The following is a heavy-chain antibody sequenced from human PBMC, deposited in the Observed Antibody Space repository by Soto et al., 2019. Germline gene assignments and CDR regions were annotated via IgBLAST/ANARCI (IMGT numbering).Heavy chain of an antibody. CDR2: ISYDGSNK. D-gene: IGHD3-22*01. Sequence: PGGSLRLSCAASGFTFSSYAMHWVRQAPGKGLEWVAVISYDGSNKYYADSVKGRFTISRDNAKNSLYLQMNSLRAEDTAVYYCARAPPYYYDSSGSSWGQGTLVTVS. J-gene: IGHJ5*02. CDR3: ARAPPYYYDSSGSS. V-gene: IGHV3-30-3*01. CDR1: GFTFSSYA.